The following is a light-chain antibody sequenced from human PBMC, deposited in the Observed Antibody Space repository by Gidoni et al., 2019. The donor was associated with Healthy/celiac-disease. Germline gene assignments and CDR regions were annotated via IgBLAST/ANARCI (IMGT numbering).Light chain of an antibody. Sequence: EIVWTQSPGTLSLSPGERATLSCRASQSVSSSYLAWYQQKPGQAPRLLIYGASSRATGIPDRFSGSGSGTDFTLTISRLVPADFAVYYCQQYGSSPWTFGQXTKVEIK. CDR3: QQYGSSPWT. V-gene: IGKV3-20*01. J-gene: IGKJ1*01. CDR1: QSVSSSY. CDR2: GAS.